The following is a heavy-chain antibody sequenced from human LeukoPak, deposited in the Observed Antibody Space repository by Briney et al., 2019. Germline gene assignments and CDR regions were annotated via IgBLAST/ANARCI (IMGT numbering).Heavy chain of an antibody. Sequence: QPGGSLRLSCAASGFTFSSYSMNWVRQAPGKGLEWVSYISSSSSTIYYADSVKGRFTISRDNAKNSLYLQMNSLRAEYTAVYYCASWEAHSKTGTTRDFDYWGQGTLVTVSS. J-gene: IGHJ4*02. CDR3: ASWEAHSKTGTTRDFDY. CDR2: ISSSSSTI. D-gene: IGHD1-7*01. CDR1: GFTFSSYS. V-gene: IGHV3-48*01.